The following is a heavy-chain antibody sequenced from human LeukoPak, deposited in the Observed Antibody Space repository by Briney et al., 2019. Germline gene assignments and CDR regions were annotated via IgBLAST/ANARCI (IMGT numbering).Heavy chain of an antibody. D-gene: IGHD3-10*01. CDR3: ARGATIPHYYGPGSYGY. CDR1: GYTFTSYD. J-gene: IGHJ4*02. V-gene: IGHV1-8*01. CDR2: MNPNSGNT. Sequence: ASVKVSCKASGYTFTSYDINWVRQATGQGLEWMGWMNPNSGNTGYAQKFQGRVTMTRNTSISTAYMELSSLRSEDTAVYYCARGATIPHYYGPGSYGYWGQGTLVTVSS.